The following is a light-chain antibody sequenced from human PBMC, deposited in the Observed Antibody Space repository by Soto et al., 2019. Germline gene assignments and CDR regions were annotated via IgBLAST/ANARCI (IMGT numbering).Light chain of an antibody. CDR3: QQYGSSQWT. Sequence: DIQMTQYPSSLSASVGDRVTITCRASQNIINYLNWYQQKPGKAPQLLIYVASRLESGVPSRFSGSGSGTDFTLTITSLQSEDFAVYYCQQYGSSQWTFGQGTKVDIK. CDR2: VAS. CDR1: QNIINY. J-gene: IGKJ1*01. V-gene: IGKV1-39*01.